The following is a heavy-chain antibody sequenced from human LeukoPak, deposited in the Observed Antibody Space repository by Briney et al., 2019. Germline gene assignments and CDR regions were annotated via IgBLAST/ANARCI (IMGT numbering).Heavy chain of an antibody. CDR3: ARQVTTYDF. J-gene: IGHJ4*02. CDR1: GFTFSSDS. V-gene: IGHV3-48*01. D-gene: IGHD4-17*01. Sequence: GGSLRLSCAASGFTFSSDSMNWVRQAPGKGPEWVSYISSSYITYYADSVKGRFTISRDNAKNSRYLQMSSLRAENTAVYYCARQVTTYDFWGQGTLVTVSS. CDR2: ISSSYIT.